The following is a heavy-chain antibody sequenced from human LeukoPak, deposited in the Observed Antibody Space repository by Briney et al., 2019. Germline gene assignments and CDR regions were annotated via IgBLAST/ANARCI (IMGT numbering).Heavy chain of an antibody. V-gene: IGHV3-30*02. CDR2: IRYDGSNK. J-gene: IGHJ4*02. Sequence: GGSLRLSCAASGFTFSSYGLHWVRQAPGKGLEWVAFIRYDGSNKYYADSVKGRFTISRDNSKNTLYLQMNSLRAEDTAVYYCAKDVNSGWSPFDYWGQGTLVTVSS. CDR3: AKDVNSGWSPFDY. D-gene: IGHD6-19*01. CDR1: GFTFSSYG.